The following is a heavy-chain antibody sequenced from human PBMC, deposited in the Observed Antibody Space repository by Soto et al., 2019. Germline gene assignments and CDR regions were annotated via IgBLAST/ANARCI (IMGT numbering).Heavy chain of an antibody. D-gene: IGHD2-2*01. Sequence: EVQVVESGGGLVKPGGSLRLSCAASGFAFSPYGMNWVRQAPGKGLEWVSSISSGGDYIFYADSVKGRFTISSDNAKNSLDLQMNSLSAEAAAVYYCARVGGSCSTASCFAYFDSWGQGTLVTVSS. CDR3: ARVGGSCSTASCFAYFDS. CDR2: ISSGGDYI. CDR1: GFAFSPYG. J-gene: IGHJ4*02. V-gene: IGHV3-21*06.